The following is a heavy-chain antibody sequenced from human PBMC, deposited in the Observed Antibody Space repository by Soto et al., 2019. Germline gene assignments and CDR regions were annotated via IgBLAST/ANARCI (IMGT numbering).Heavy chain of an antibody. CDR2: IYSGGST. J-gene: IGHJ4*02. D-gene: IGHD6-13*01. CDR1: GFTVSTNY. CDR3: AREERGIAAVDY. V-gene: IGHV3-66*01. Sequence: EVQLVESGGGLVQPGGSLRLSCAASGFTVSTNYMSWVRQAPGKGLEWVSVIYSGGSTYYADSVKGRFTISRDNSKNTLYLQMTSLRAEDTAVYYCAREERGIAAVDYWGQGTLVTVSS.